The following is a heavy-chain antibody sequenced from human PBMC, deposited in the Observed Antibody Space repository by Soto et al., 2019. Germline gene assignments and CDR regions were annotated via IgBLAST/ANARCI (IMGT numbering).Heavy chain of an antibody. CDR2: IIPIFGTA. Sequence: QVQLVQSGAEVKKLGSSVKVSCKASGGTFSSYAISWVRQAPGQGLEWMGGIIPIFGTANYAQKFQGRVTITADESTSTAYMELSSLRSEDTAVYYCAREGNYDILTGYYSGYYYGMDVWGQGTTVTVSS. V-gene: IGHV1-69*01. CDR1: GGTFSSYA. D-gene: IGHD3-9*01. J-gene: IGHJ6*02. CDR3: AREGNYDILTGYYSGYYYGMDV.